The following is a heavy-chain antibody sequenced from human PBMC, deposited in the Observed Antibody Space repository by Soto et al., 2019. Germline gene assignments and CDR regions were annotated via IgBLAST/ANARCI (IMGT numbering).Heavy chain of an antibody. CDR2: IIPIFGTA. Sequence: QVQLVQSGAEVKKPGSSVKVSCKASGGTFSSYAISWVRQAPGQGLEWMGGIIPIFGTANYAQKFQGRVTITADESTSTAYMELSSLRSEDTAVYYCVTRTVTTYRHYYYGMDVWGQGTTVTVSS. V-gene: IGHV1-69*01. CDR1: GGTFSSYA. CDR3: VTRTVTTYRHYYYGMDV. D-gene: IGHD4-17*01. J-gene: IGHJ6*02.